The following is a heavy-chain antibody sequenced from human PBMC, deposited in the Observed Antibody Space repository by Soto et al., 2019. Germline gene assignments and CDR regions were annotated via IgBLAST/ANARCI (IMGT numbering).Heavy chain of an antibody. CDR1: GGSISSYY. V-gene: IGHV4-59*01. J-gene: IGHJ4*02. CDR3: ARDLGTMVRGVINPEYYFDY. Sequence: PSETLSLTCTVSGGSISSYYWSWIRQPPGKGLEWIGYIYYSGSTNYNPSLKSRVTISVDTSKNQFSLKLSSVTAADTAVYYCARDLGTMVRGVINPEYYFDYWGQGTLVTVSS. D-gene: IGHD3-10*01. CDR2: IYYSGST.